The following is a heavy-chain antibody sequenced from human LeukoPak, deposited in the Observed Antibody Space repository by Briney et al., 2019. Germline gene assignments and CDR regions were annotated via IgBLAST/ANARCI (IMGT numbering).Heavy chain of an antibody. D-gene: IGHD1-1*01. CDR3: ARNEDY. Sequence: APVKVSCKASGNTFTKYCIHWVRQAPGQGLEWMGWIDDGAGNTKYSEKFQGRVSITRDTSASTVYMELNSLRSEDTAVYYCARNEDYWGQGTLVTVSS. CDR2: IDDGAGNT. CDR1: GNTFTKYC. J-gene: IGHJ4*02. V-gene: IGHV1-3*01.